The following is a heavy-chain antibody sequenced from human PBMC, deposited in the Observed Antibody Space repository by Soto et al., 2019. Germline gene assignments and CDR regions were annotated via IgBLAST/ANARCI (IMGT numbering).Heavy chain of an antibody. CDR2: ISGSGGST. CDR1: GLTFSSYA. J-gene: IGHJ3*02. CDR3: AKDHIPYDKRTPDAFDT. V-gene: IGHV3-23*01. D-gene: IGHD3-9*01. Sequence: GGSLRLSCAASGLTFSSYAMSWVRQAPGKGLEWVSAISGSGGSTYYADSAKGRFTISRDNSKNTLYLQMNSLRAEDTAVYYCAKDHIPYDKRTPDAFDTFGQGTIVTVSS.